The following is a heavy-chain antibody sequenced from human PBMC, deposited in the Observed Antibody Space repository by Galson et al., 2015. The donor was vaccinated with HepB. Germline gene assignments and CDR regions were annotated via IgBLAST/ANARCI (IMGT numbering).Heavy chain of an antibody. CDR1: GFTFSSYA. J-gene: IGHJ6*02. CDR3: ARDKDPSRSWVDGLIYYGLAV. D-gene: IGHD6-13*01. Sequence: SLRLSCAASGFTFSSYASHWVRQAPGKGLEWVAVISYDGRNKNYADSVKGRFTISRDESRNTLHLQMNSLRAEDTAIYYCARDKDPSRSWVDGLIYYGLAVWGQGTTVTVSS. V-gene: IGHV3-30*04. CDR2: ISYDGRNK.